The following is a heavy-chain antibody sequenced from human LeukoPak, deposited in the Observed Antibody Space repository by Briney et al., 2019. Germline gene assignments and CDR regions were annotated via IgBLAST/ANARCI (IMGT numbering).Heavy chain of an antibody. V-gene: IGHV3-30*04. CDR1: GFTLSAYA. J-gene: IGHJ4*02. CDR3: AKSEPITGASDY. CDR2: ISYDGTNE. Sequence: PGGSLRLSCEASGFTLSAYAMHWVRQAPGKGLEWVAVISYDGTNEFYADSVKGRFTISRDNSKNTLYLQMSSLRAEDTAVYYCAKSEPITGASDYWGQGTLVTVSS. D-gene: IGHD1-20*01.